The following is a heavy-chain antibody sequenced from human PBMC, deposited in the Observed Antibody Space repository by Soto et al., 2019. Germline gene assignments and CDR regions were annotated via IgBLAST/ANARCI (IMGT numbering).Heavy chain of an antibody. V-gene: IGHV1-46*03. CDR1: GYTFTSYY. D-gene: IGHD2-2*01. Sequence: GGPVKVSFKASGYTFTSYYMHWVRQAPGQGLDWMGIINPSGGSTSYAQKFQGRVTMTRDTSTSTVYMELSSLRSEDTAVYYCARVPMLVVPAAMSFDYWGQGTLVTVSS. J-gene: IGHJ4*02. CDR2: INPSGGST. CDR3: ARVPMLVVPAAMSFDY.